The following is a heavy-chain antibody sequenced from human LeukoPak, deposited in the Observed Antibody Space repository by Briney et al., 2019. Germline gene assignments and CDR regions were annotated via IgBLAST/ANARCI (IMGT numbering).Heavy chain of an antibody. CDR2: ISGSGGST. CDR1: ESTFSKFW. V-gene: IGHV3-23*01. Sequence: GGSLRLSCAASESTFSKFWMHWVRHAPGKGLEWVSGISGSGGSTYYADSVKGRFTISRDISKNTLYLQMNSLRAEDTAVYYCAKDEGSGWYYFDYWGQGSLVTVSS. CDR3: AKDEGSGWYYFDY. D-gene: IGHD6-19*01. J-gene: IGHJ4*02.